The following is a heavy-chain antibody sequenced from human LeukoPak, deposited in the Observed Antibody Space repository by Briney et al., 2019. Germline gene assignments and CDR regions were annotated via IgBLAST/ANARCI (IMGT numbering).Heavy chain of an antibody. D-gene: IGHD2-15*01. CDR3: ARELRPYYFDY. Sequence: GGSLRLSCAASGFTFYNYGMHWVRQAPGKGLEWVSYISSSSSYTNYADSVKGRFTISRDNAKNSLYLQMNSLRAEDTAVCYCARELRPYYFDYWGQGTLVTVSS. CDR1: GFTFYNYG. CDR2: ISSSSSYT. J-gene: IGHJ4*02. V-gene: IGHV3-21*05.